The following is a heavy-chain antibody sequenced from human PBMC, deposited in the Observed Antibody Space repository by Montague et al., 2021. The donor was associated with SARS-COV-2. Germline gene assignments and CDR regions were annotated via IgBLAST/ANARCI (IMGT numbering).Heavy chain of an antibody. D-gene: IGHD2-2*01. Sequence: SETLSLTYTVSGGSISSYYWSWIRQPPGKGLEWIGYIYYSGSTNYNPSLKSRVTISVDTSKNQFSLKLSSVTAADTAVYYCARQYCSSTSCYAPYYFDYWGQGTLVTVSS. CDR2: IYYSGST. CDR1: GGSISSYY. CDR3: ARQYCSSTSCYAPYYFDY. V-gene: IGHV4-59*01. J-gene: IGHJ4*02.